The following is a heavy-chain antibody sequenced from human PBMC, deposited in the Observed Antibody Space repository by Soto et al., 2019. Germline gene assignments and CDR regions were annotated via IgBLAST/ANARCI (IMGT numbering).Heavy chain of an antibody. D-gene: IGHD5-12*01. CDR3: ARDSPIGSTYSGYDAIDS. J-gene: IGHJ4*02. V-gene: IGHV1-69*08. Sequence: QVQLVQSGAEVKKPGSSVKVSCKASGGTFSTSTFTWVRQAPGQGLEWMGRTIPILDVADYAQDFQGRVTLTADKSTSAADMELTSLTSKDTAVYYCARDSPIGSTYSGYDAIDSWGQGTLVTVSS. CDR1: GGTFSTST. CDR2: TIPILDVA.